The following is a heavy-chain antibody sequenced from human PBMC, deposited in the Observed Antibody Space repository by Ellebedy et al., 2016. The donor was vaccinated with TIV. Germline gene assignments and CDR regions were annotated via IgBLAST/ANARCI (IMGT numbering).Heavy chain of an antibody. D-gene: IGHD1-26*01. CDR1: GFTFSSYS. CDR2: ISFGGITT. V-gene: IGHV3-48*04. J-gene: IGHJ4*02. CDR3: AKQIVGATFFDS. Sequence: PGGSLRLSCAASGFTFSSYSMNWVRQAPGKGLEWVSYISFGGITTDFADSVRGRFTISRDNAKNSRYLQMNSLRTEDTAVYYCAKQIVGATFFDSWGQGTLVAVSS.